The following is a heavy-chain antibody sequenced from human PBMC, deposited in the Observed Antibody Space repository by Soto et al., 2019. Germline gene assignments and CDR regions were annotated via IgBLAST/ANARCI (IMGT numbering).Heavy chain of an antibody. CDR1: VYTFTSYA. D-gene: IGHD3-3*01. Sequence: ASVKVSCKASVYTFTSYAMHWVRQAPGQRLERMGWINAGNGNTKYSQKFQGRVTITRDTSASTAYMELSSLRSEDTAVYYCARITISLGAFDYWGQGTLVTVSS. CDR2: INAGNGNT. CDR3: ARITISLGAFDY. V-gene: IGHV1-3*01. J-gene: IGHJ4*02.